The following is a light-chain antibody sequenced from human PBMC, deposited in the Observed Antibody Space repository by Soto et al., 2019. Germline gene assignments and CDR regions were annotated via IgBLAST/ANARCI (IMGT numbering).Light chain of an antibody. J-gene: IGLJ1*01. CDR3: TSYTSSTKYV. Sequence: QSALTQPASVSGSPGQSITISCTGSSSDVGGYNFVSWYQRHPGKAPKLMIYEVSNRPSGVSNHFSGSKSGNTASLTISGLQADDEADYYCTSYTSSTKYVFGTGTKLTVL. V-gene: IGLV2-14*01. CDR2: EVS. CDR1: SSDVGGYNF.